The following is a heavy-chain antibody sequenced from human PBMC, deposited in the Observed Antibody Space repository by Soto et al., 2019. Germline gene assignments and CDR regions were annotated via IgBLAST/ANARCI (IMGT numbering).Heavy chain of an antibody. D-gene: IGHD3-22*01. J-gene: IGHJ4*02. CDR2: ISAYNGNT. CDR3: ARDKRYYYDSSGYYLFDY. V-gene: IGHV1-18*01. CDR1: GYTFTSYG. Sequence: ASVKVSCKASGYTFTSYGITWVRQAPGQGLEWMGWISAYNGNTNYAQKLQGRVTMTTDTSTSTAYMELRSLRSDDTAVYYCARDKRYYYDSSGYYLFDYWGQGTLVTVSS.